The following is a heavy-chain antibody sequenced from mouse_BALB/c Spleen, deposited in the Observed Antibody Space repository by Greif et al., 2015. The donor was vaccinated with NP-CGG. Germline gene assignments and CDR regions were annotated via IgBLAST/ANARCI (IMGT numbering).Heavy chain of an antibody. CDR3: ARYYGNPYYAMDY. V-gene: IGHV3-8*02. D-gene: IGHD2-1*01. CDR2: ISYSGST. CDR1: GDSITSGY. J-gene: IGHJ4*01. Sequence: EVQLQESGPSLVKPSQTLSLTCSVTGDSITSGYWNWIRKFPGNKLEYMGYISYSGSTYYNPSLKSRISITRDTSKNXYYLQLNSVTTEDTATYYCARYYGNPYYAMDYWGQGTSVTVSS.